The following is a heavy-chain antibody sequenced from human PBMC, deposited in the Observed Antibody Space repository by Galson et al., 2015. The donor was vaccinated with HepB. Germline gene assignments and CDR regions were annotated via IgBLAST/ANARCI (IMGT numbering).Heavy chain of an antibody. Sequence: SVKVSCKASGGTFSSYAINWVRQAPGQGLEWMGRIIPILGIANYAQKFQGRVTITADKSTSTAYMELSSLRSEDTAVYYCARDRVAGYDAFDIWGQGTMVTVSS. J-gene: IGHJ3*02. CDR3: ARDRVAGYDAFDI. D-gene: IGHD6-19*01. CDR1: GGTFSSYA. CDR2: IIPILGIA. V-gene: IGHV1-69*04.